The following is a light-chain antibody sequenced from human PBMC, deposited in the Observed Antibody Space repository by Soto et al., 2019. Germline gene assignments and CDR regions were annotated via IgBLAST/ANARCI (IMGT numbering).Light chain of an antibody. J-gene: IGLJ2*01. V-gene: IGLV1-44*01. CDR2: SND. CDR3: AAWDDSLSGPV. Sequence: QSVLTQPPSASGTPGQWVTISCSGGTSNIGSNTVSWYQQFPGTAPKLLINSNDQRPSGVPDRFSGSRAGTSASLAISALQSEDEADYYCAAWDDSLSGPVFGGGTKLTVL. CDR1: TSNIGSNT.